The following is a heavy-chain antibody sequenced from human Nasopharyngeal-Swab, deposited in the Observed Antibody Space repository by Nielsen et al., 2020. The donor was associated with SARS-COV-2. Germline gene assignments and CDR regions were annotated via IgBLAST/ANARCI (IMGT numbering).Heavy chain of an antibody. Sequence: GGSLRLSCAASGFTFSSYGMHWVRQAPGKGLEWVAVISYDGSNKYYADSVKGRFTISRDNSKNTLYLQMNSLRAEDTAVYYCARDPLIRGVIYLLYGMEVWGQGTTVTVSS. D-gene: IGHD3-10*01. CDR2: ISYDGSNK. V-gene: IGHV3-30*03. CDR1: GFTFSSYG. CDR3: ARDPLIRGVIYLLYGMEV. J-gene: IGHJ6*02.